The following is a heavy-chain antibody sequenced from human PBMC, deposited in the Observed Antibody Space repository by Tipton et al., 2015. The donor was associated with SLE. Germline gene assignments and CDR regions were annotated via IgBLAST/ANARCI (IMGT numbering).Heavy chain of an antibody. J-gene: IGHJ4*02. CDR1: GGSISSGGYY. Sequence: TLSLTCTVSGGSISSGGYYWSWIRQHPGKGLEWIGYIYYSGSTYYNPSLKSRVTISVDTSKNQFSLKLSSVTAADTAVYYCARMSRGTYFDYWGQGTLVTVSS. D-gene: IGHD1-26*01. CDR2: IYYSGST. CDR3: ARMSRGTYFDY. V-gene: IGHV4-31*03.